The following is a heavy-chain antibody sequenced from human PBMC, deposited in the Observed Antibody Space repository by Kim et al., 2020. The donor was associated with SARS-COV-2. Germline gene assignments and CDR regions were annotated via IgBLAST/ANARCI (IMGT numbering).Heavy chain of an antibody. D-gene: IGHD3-22*01. V-gene: IGHV5-51*01. Sequence: GESLKISCKGSGYSFTSYWIGWVRQMPGKGLEWMGIIYPGDSDTRYSPSFQGQVTISADKSISTAYLQWSSLKASDTAMYYCARRHYYDSSGYYYEGAHFDYWGQGTLVTVSS. CDR1: GYSFTSYW. J-gene: IGHJ4*02. CDR2: IYPGDSDT. CDR3: ARRHYYDSSGYYYEGAHFDY.